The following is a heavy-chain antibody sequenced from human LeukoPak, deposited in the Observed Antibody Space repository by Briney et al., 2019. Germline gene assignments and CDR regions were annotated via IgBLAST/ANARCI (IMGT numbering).Heavy chain of an antibody. D-gene: IGHD5-18*01. CDR3: AAIYSYGHDY. Sequence: GGSLRLSCAASGFTFSSYSMNWVRQAPGKGLEWVSSISSSSSYIYYADSVKGRFTISRDNSKNTLYLQMNSLRAEDTAVYYCAAIYSYGHDYRGQGTLVTVSS. V-gene: IGHV3-21*01. CDR2: ISSSSSYI. J-gene: IGHJ4*02. CDR1: GFTFSSYS.